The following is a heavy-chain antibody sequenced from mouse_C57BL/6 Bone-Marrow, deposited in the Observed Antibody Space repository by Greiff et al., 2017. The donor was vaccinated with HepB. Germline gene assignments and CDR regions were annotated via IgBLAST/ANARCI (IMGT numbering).Heavy chain of an antibody. D-gene: IGHD4-1*01. Sequence: EVQLQQSGAEFVRPGASVKLSCTASGFNFNDYYMYWVKQSPEQGLEWIAWIDPENGDTEYASKFQGKDTITADTSSNTGYLQLSSLTSEDTAVYNCTSNWYWYFDVWGTGTTVTVSS. J-gene: IGHJ1*03. V-gene: IGHV14-4*01. CDR3: TSNWYWYFDV. CDR1: GFNFNDYY. CDR2: IDPENGDT.